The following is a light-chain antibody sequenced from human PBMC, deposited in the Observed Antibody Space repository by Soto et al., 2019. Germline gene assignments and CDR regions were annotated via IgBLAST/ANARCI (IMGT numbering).Light chain of an antibody. CDR3: QQYDISWT. V-gene: IGKV3-20*01. J-gene: IGKJ1*01. CDR2: GAI. CDR1: QSVGSNY. Sequence: EIVSTQSPGTLSLSPGERATLSCRASQSVGSNYLAWYQQKPGQAPRLLIHGAISRATGIPDRFSGSGSGTDFSLTISRLEPEDFAVYYCQQYDISWTFGQGTKVDIK.